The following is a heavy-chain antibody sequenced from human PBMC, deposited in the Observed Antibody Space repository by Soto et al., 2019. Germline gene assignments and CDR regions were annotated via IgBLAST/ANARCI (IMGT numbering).Heavy chain of an antibody. CDR3: FVWLGELTNYNLMSV. CDR1: GGSLMKYY. J-gene: IGHJ6*02. Sequence: QVQLQESGPGLVRPSETLSLTCTVSGGSLMKYYWSWVRQPAGKGLEWIGRISTNGEIHSTPSLKSRLSMSVDTSKNQFSLRLSSVTAAEAAVYYCFVWLGELTNYNLMSVWGQGTTVHVSS. D-gene: IGHD3-16*01. CDR2: ISTNGEI. V-gene: IGHV4-4*07.